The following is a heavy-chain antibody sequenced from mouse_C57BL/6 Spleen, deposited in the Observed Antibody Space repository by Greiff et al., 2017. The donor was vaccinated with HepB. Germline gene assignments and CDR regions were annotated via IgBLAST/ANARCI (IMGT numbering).Heavy chain of an antibody. CDR2: IDPETGGT. CDR3: TRRGNGVTYFDY. J-gene: IGHJ2*01. CDR1: GYTFTDYE. D-gene: IGHD2-2*01. Sequence: VQLQQSGAELVRPGASVTLSCKASGYTFTDYEMHWVKQTPVHGLEWIGAIDPETGGTAYNQKFKGKAILTADKSSSTAYMELRSLTSEDSAVYYCTRRGNGVTYFDYWGQGTTLTVSS. V-gene: IGHV1-15*01.